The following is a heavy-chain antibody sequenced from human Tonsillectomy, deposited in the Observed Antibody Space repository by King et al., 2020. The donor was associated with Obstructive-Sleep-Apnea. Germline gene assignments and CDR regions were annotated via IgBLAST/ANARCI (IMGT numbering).Heavy chain of an antibody. CDR2: INYTGST. V-gene: IGHV4-30-4*01. Sequence: QLQESGPGLVKPSQTLSLTCTVSGGSISSGYYFWTWIRQPPGKGLEWIGYINYTGSTYYNPSLTSRLTISVDTSKNRFSLNLISVTAADTAVYYCARRDHAFDYWGQGTLVTVSS. CDR1: GGSISSGYYF. CDR3: ARRDHAFDY. J-gene: IGHJ4*02.